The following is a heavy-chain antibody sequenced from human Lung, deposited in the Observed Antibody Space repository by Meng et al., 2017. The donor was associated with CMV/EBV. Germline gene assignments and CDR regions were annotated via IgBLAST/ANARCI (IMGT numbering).Heavy chain of an antibody. V-gene: IGHV3-7*01. CDR3: ARDPRGINIVVVHNGMDV. CDR1: GFTLRSFW. D-gene: IGHD2-2*01. J-gene: IGHJ6*02. CDR2: IKQDGSEK. Sequence: GESLKIPCAASGFTLRSFWMSWVRQAPGKGLEWVANIKQDGSEKYYVDSVKGRFTISRDNAKNSLYLQMNSLRAEDTAVYYCARDPRGINIVVVHNGMDVWGQGTTVTVSS.